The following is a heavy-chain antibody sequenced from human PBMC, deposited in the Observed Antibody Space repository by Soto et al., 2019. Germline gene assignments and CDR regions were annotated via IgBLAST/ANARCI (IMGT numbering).Heavy chain of an antibody. V-gene: IGHV3-33*01. J-gene: IGHJ5*02. Sequence: GGSLRLSCAASGFTFSSYGMHWVRQAPGKGLEWVAVIWYDGSNKYYADSVKGRFTISRDNSKNTLYLQMNSLRAEDTAVYYCARDRYCSGGSCYNWFDPWGQGTLVTVSS. CDR3: ARDRYCSGGSCYNWFDP. D-gene: IGHD2-15*01. CDR2: IWYDGSNK. CDR1: GFTFSSYG.